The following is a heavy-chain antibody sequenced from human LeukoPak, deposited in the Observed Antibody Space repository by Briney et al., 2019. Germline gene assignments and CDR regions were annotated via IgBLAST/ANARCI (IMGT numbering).Heavy chain of an antibody. J-gene: IGHJ3*02. Sequence: ASVKVSCKASGYTFTGYYMHWVRQAPGQGLEWMGWINPNSGGTNYAQKFQGWVTMTRDTSISTAYMELSRLRSDDTAVYYCARDRGYCSGTSCYWDAFDIWGQGTMVTVSS. CDR1: GYTFTGYY. D-gene: IGHD2-2*01. CDR2: INPNSGGT. V-gene: IGHV1-2*04. CDR3: ARDRGYCSGTSCYWDAFDI.